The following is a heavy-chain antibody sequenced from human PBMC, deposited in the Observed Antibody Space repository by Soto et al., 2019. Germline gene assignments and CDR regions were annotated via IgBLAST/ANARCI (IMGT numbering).Heavy chain of an antibody. J-gene: IGHJ4*02. D-gene: IGHD6-13*01. CDR2: INPASGST. Sequence: QVQLVQSGAEVKKPGASVKFSCRTSGYTFTHYYIHWVRQAPGQGLEWLGIINPASGSTNYAQDFQGRVTLTMDTSTTTVYMELSGLRAEDTAIFYCARDLAAGDHWGQGTLVTVSS. CDR1: GYTFTHYY. V-gene: IGHV1-46*01. CDR3: ARDLAAGDH.